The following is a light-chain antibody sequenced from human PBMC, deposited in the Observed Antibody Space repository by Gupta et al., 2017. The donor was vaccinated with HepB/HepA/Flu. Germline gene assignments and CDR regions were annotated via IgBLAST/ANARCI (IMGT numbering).Light chain of an antibody. J-gene: IGLJ2*01. Sequence: SALTQPAFVSGSPGQSITISCTGTSSDVGPYTFVSWYQHNPGKVPKLLIYEVNKRPSGDSNRFSGSKSGRTASLTISGLQAEDEADYYCSSKTGDDNCVVFGGGTKLTVL. CDR1: SSDVGPYTF. V-gene: IGLV2-23*02. CDR3: SSKTGDDNCVV. CDR2: EVN.